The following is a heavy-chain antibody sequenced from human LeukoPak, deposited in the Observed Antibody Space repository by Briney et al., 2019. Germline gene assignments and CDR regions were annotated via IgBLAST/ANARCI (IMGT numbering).Heavy chain of an antibody. CDR3: ARDRRGEKDFDV. CDR1: GFTFSSYS. CDR2: IYADGYT. Sequence: GGSLRLSCAASGFTFSSYSMNWVRQAPGKGLEWVSAIYADGYTRDAASVKGRFSISRHNSKNTVYLQMDNLRPEDTAVYYCARDRRGEKDFDVWGPGTMVTVSS. V-gene: IGHV3-53*04. J-gene: IGHJ3*01.